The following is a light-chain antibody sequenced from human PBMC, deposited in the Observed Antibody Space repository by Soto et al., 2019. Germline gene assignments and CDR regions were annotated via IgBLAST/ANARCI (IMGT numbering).Light chain of an antibody. J-gene: IGKJ1*01. CDR1: QSVSGSD. CDR3: QQYSTFPRT. V-gene: IGKV3-20*01. CDR2: GVS. Sequence: EVVLTQSPGTLSLSPGERATLPCRASQSVSGSDLAWYQQKPGQAPRLLISGVSNRATGTPDRFSGSGSGTDFTLTISSLQPEDFATFYCQQYSTFPRTFGQGTKVDIK.